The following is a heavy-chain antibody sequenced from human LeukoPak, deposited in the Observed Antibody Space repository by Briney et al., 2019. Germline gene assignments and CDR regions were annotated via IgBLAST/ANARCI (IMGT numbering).Heavy chain of an antibody. D-gene: IGHD6-13*01. J-gene: IGHJ4*02. CDR1: RFTLGDYA. CDR3: TRRGIYLDY. CDR2: IRSKAYGGTT. Sequence: GGSLRLSCTASRFTLGDYAMSWVRQAPGKGLEWVGFIRSKAYGGTTEYAASVTGRFTISRDDSKSIAYLQMNSLKTEDTAVYYCTRRGIYLDYWGQGTLVTVSS. V-gene: IGHV3-49*04.